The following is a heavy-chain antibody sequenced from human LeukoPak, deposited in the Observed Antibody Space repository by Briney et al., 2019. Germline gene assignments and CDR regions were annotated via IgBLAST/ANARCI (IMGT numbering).Heavy chain of an antibody. D-gene: IGHD6-19*01. CDR1: GGTFSSYA. CDR3: ARDSLGSGWYPFIAPGYFQH. CDR2: IIPIFGTA. V-gene: IGHV1-69*05. J-gene: IGHJ1*01. Sequence: GASVKVSCKASGGTFSSYAISWVRQAPGQGLEWMGRIIPIFGTANYAQKFRGRVTITTDESTSTAYMELSSLRSEDTAVYYCARDSLGSGWYPFIAPGYFQHWGQGTLVTVSS.